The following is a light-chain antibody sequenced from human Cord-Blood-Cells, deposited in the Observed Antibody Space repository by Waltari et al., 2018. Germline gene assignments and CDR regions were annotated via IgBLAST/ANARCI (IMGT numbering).Light chain of an antibody. J-gene: IGLJ2*01. CDR1: SSDVGGYTY. CDR2: EVS. V-gene: IGLV2-8*01. Sequence: QSALTQPPSASGSPGQSVTISCTGPSSDVGGYTYVPWYQQHPGKAPKLMIYEVSKRPSGVPDRFSGSKSGNTASLTVSGLQAEDEADYYCSSYAGSNNFVVFGGGTKLTVL. CDR3: SSYAGSNNFVV.